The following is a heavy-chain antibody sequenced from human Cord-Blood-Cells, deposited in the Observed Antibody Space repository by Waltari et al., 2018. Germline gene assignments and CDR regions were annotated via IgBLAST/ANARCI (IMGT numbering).Heavy chain of an antibody. CDR3: AKETGYDILTGYYFDY. Sequence: EVQLLESGGGLVQRGGSLRLSCAASGVTFSSYALSCVRQAPGKGLEWVSAISGRGGSTYYADSVKGRFTISRDNSKNTLYLQMNSLRAEDTAVYYCAKETGYDILTGYYFDYWGQGTLVTVSS. J-gene: IGHJ4*02. CDR1: GVTFSSYA. D-gene: IGHD3-9*01. CDR2: ISGRGGST. V-gene: IGHV3-23*01.